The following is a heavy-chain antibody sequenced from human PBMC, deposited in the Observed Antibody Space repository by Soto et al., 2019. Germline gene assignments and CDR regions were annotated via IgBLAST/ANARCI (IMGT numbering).Heavy chain of an antibody. J-gene: IGHJ3*02. CDR1: GSTFSSYA. Sequence: QVQLVQSGAEVKKPGSSVKVSCKASGSTFSSYAISLVRQAPGQGLEWMGWIIPIFGTANYAQKFQGRVTITADESTSTAYMELSSLRSEDTAVYYCARGGEVVAQDLDAFDIWGQGTMVTVSS. V-gene: IGHV1-69*01. CDR3: ARGGEVVAQDLDAFDI. D-gene: IGHD3-22*01. CDR2: IIPIFGTA.